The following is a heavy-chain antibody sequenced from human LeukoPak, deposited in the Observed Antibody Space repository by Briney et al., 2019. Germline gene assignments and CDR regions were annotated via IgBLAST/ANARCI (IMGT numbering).Heavy chain of an antibody. CDR3: ARDLGQYYDTSDNWFDP. J-gene: IGHJ5*02. V-gene: IGHV3-74*01. D-gene: IGHD3-22*01. CDR2: INSDGINT. Sequence: GGSLRLSCTASGFTFSNYWMHWVRQAPGKGLVWVSRINSDGINTSYADSVKGRFTISRDNAKNTLNLQMNSLRAEDTAVYYCARDLGQYYDTSDNWFDPWGQGTLVTVSS. CDR1: GFTFSNYW.